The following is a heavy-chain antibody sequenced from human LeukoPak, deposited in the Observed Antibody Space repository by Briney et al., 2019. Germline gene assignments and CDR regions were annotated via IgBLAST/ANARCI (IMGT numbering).Heavy chain of an antibody. CDR1: GYTFTGYY. V-gene: IGHV1-2*02. CDR3: ARAKPGATMVRGVIVPKQDIDY. D-gene: IGHD3-10*01. J-gene: IGHJ4*02. CDR2: ISPNSGGT. Sequence: GASVKVSCKASGYTFTGYYMHWVRQAPGQGLEWMGWISPNSGGTNYAQKFQGRVTMTRDTSISTAYMELSRLRSDDTAVYYCARAKPGATMVRGVIVPKQDIDYWGQGTLVTVSS.